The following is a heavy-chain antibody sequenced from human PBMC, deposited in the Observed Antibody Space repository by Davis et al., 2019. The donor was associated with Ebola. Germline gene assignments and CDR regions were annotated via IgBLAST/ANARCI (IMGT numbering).Heavy chain of an antibody. Sequence: GESLKISCEASGFTFRDFDMAWIRQAPGKGLEWVAVTSHNERERFYGESVQGRFTISRDNSENVLYLQMDSLRPDDTAIYFCARALHDEVLDYWGQGTLVTVSS. J-gene: IGHJ4*02. CDR1: GFTFRDFD. CDR2: TSHNERER. V-gene: IGHV3-30*03. D-gene: IGHD1-1*01. CDR3: ARALHDEVLDY.